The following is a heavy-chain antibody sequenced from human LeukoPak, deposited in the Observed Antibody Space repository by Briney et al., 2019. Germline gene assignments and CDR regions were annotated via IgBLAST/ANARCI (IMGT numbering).Heavy chain of an antibody. CDR2: ISSSSSYV. V-gene: IGHV3-21*01. J-gene: IGHJ4*02. CDR3: ARDHCSSTSCYYYFDY. Sequence: GGSLRLSCAASGFTFSTYSTNWVRQAPGKGLEWVSSISSSSSYVYYADSVKGRFTISRDNAKNSLYLQMNSLRAEDTAVYYCARDHCSSTSCYYYFDYWGQGTLVTVSS. CDR1: GFTFSTYS. D-gene: IGHD2-2*01.